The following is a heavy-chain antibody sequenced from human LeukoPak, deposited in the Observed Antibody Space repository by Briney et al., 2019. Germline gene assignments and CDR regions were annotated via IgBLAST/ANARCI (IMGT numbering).Heavy chain of an antibody. D-gene: IGHD1-26*01. Sequence: PSETLSLTCSVSGGPITEYYWSWIRQPPGKGLEWIGYIYHTGSTNYSPSLKSRVTMSVDASRNRFSLKLVSVTAADTAVYYCARDRGTTGYYYLDSWGQGILVTVSS. CDR1: GGPITEYY. J-gene: IGHJ4*02. V-gene: IGHV4-59*01. CDR2: IYHTGST. CDR3: ARDRGTTGYYYLDS.